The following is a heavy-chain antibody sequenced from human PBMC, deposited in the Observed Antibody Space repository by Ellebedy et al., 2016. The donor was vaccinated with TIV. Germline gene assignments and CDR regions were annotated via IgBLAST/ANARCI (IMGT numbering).Heavy chain of an antibody. J-gene: IGHJ4*02. CDR1: GYSFTSYW. CDR3: ARDSGLDY. D-gene: IGHD1-14*01. CDR2: IYPGDSDT. Sequence: GESLKISCEVSGYSFTSYWIGWVRQMPGKGLEWMGIIYPGDSDTRYGPSFQGQVTISADKSISTAYLQWSGLKASDTAMYYCARDSGLDYWGQGTLVTVSS. V-gene: IGHV5-51*01.